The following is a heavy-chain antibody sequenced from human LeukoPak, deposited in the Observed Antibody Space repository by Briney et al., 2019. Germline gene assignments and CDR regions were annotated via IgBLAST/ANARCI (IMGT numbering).Heavy chain of an antibody. D-gene: IGHD2-2*01. J-gene: IGHJ4*02. Sequence: PSETLSLTCTVSGGSISSGDYYWSWIRQPPGKGLEWIGYIYYSGSTYYNPSLKSRVTISVDTSKNQFSLKLSSVTAADTAVYYCAGESIVVPAAIDYWGQGTLVTVSS. CDR1: GGSISSGDYY. V-gene: IGHV4-30-4*08. CDR3: AGESIVVPAAIDY. CDR2: IYYSGST.